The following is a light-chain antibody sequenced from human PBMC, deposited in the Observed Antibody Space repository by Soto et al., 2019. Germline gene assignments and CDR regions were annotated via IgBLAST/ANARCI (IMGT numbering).Light chain of an antibody. CDR3: QQYIDWPLT. CDR1: QNVNTN. J-gene: IGKJ4*01. V-gene: IGKV3-15*01. CDR2: GAS. Sequence: EIVMTQSPATLSVSPGEGATLSCRASQNVNTNLAWYEQKPGQAPRLLISGASTWATGVPARFSGSGSGTEFTLTISSLQSEDSAVYYCQQYIDWPLTFGGGTKVEIK.